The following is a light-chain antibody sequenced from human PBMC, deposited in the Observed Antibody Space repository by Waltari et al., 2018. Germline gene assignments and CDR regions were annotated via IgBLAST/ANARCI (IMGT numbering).Light chain of an antibody. V-gene: IGLV2-14*01. Sequence: QSALTPPASVAGSPGQSITISCTGTRSDVGGYNYVSWYQQHPGKAPKLMIYEVSNRPSGVSNRFSGSKSGNTASLTISGLQAEDEADYYCSSYTSSSTLFGTGTKVTVL. J-gene: IGLJ1*01. CDR1: RSDVGGYNY. CDR3: SSYTSSSTL. CDR2: EVS.